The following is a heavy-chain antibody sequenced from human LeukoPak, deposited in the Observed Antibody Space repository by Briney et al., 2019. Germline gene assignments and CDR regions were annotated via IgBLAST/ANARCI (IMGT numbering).Heavy chain of an antibody. J-gene: IGHJ4*02. D-gene: IGHD3-10*01. CDR2: IYSGGST. CDR1: GFTVSSNY. Sequence: GGSLRLSCAASGFTVSSNYMSWVRQAPGKGLEWVSVIYSGGSTYYADSVKGRFTISRDNSKNTLYLQMNSLRSDDTAVYYCARGQANRLLWVGELLSNINPFDYWGQGTLVTVSS. CDR3: ARGQANRLLWVGELLSNINPFDY. V-gene: IGHV3-53*05.